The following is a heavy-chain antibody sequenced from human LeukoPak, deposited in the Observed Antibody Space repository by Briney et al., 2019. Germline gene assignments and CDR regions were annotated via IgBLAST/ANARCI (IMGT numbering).Heavy chain of an antibody. Sequence: GGSLRLSCAASGFTFSDYYMSWIRQAPGKGLEWVSYISSSGSTIYYADSVKGRFTISKDNSKNTLYLQMNSLRAEDTAVYYCAKNAEREKHFTPKRYKWNSYFDYWGQGTLVTVSS. J-gene: IGHJ4*02. V-gene: IGHV3-11*01. D-gene: IGHD1-7*01. CDR1: GFTFSDYY. CDR3: AKNAEREKHFTPKRYKWNSYFDY. CDR2: ISSSGSTI.